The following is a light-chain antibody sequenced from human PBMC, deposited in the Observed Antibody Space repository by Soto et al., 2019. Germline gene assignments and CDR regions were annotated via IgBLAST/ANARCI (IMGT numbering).Light chain of an antibody. CDR1: ESITSSY. V-gene: IGKV3-20*01. CDR3: QQYGSSPWT. J-gene: IGKJ1*01. Sequence: EIVLTQSPGTLSLSPGERATLSCRTSESITSSYIAWYQQKPGQAPRLLIYRASTRATGIPDRFSGSGSGTDFTLIISRLEPEDFAVYHCQQYGSSPWTFGQGTKVDIK. CDR2: RAS.